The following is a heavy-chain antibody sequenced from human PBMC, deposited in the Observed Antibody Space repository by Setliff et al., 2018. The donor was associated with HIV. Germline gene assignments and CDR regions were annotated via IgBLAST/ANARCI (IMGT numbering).Heavy chain of an antibody. CDR1: GYTFIGHY. CDR2: INPNSGDT. CDR3: ARDMFEIWERSLAKGDEFDP. Sequence: GASVKVCCKASGYTFIGHYIHWVRQAPGQGLEWMGWINPNSGDTKYAQKFQDRVSLTRDTSLSTAYMELSSLTSDDTAIYYCARDMFEIWERSLAKGDEFDPWGQGSLVTVSS. J-gene: IGHJ5*02. V-gene: IGHV1-2*02. D-gene: IGHD3-10*02.